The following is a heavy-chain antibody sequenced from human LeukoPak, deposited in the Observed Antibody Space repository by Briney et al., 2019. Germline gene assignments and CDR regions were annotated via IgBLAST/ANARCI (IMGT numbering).Heavy chain of an antibody. CDR3: VRDRGYCSGGTCYALWDY. V-gene: IGHV3-7*01. CDR2: IKEDGGEK. CDR1: GFTFSSYA. Sequence: GGSLRLSCAASGFTFSSYAMHWVRQAPGKGLEWVAHIKEDGGEKHYVDPVKGRFTISRDNAKNSLYLQMNSLRAEDTAMYYCVRDRGYCSGGTCYALWDYWGQGTLVTVSS. D-gene: IGHD2-15*01. J-gene: IGHJ4*02.